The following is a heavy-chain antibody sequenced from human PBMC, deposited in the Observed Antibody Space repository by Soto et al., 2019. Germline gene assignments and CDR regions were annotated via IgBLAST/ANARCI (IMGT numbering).Heavy chain of an antibody. J-gene: IGHJ3*02. D-gene: IGHD3-3*01. V-gene: IGHV3-9*01. Sequence: RRLSCAASGFTFDDYAMHWVRQAPGKGLEWVSGISWNSGSIGYADSVKGRFTISRDNAKNSLYLQMNSLRAEDTALYYCAKDIRRDDFWSGYYSDRVYAFDIWGQGTMVTVSS. CDR2: ISWNSGSI. CDR1: GFTFDDYA. CDR3: AKDIRRDDFWSGYYSDRVYAFDI.